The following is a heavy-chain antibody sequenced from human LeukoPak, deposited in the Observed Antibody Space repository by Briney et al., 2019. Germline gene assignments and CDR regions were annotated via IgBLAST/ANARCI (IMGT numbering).Heavy chain of an antibody. D-gene: IGHD4-17*01. CDR3: AKASQSFDYGDYVDY. Sequence: GGSLRLSCAASGFTFSSYAMSWVRQAPGKGLEWVSAISGSGGSTDYADSVKGRFTISRDNSKKTLYLQMNSLRAEDTAVYYCAKASQSFDYGDYVDYWGQGTLVTVSS. J-gene: IGHJ4*02. CDR1: GFTFSSYA. CDR2: ISGSGGST. V-gene: IGHV3-23*01.